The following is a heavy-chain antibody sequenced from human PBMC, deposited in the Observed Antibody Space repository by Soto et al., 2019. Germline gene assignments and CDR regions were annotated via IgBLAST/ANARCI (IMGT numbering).Heavy chain of an antibody. CDR1: GDSISNYY. CDR2: IYHSGNT. J-gene: IGHJ4*02. Sequence: SETLSLTCTVSGDSISNYYWSWIRQAPGKGLEWIGFIYHSGNTNYNPSLKSRVTKSIDTSKSQFSLKLNSVTAADTAVYYCARDRYIVATGCFDYWGQGTLVTVSS. D-gene: IGHD5-12*01. V-gene: IGHV4-59*01. CDR3: ARDRYIVATGCFDY.